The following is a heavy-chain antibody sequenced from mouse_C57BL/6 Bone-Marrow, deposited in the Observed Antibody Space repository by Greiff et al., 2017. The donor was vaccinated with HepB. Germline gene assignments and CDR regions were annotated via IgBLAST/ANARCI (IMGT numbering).Heavy chain of an antibody. Sequence: EVQLVESGAGLVKPGGSLKLSCAASGFTFSSYAMSWVRQTPETRLEWVAYISRGGDYIYYADTVKGRFTISRDNARNTLYLQMSSLKSEDTAMYYCTRDHGKPPPGFAYWGQGTLVTVSS. V-gene: IGHV5-9-1*02. D-gene: IGHD2-1*01. CDR3: TRDHGKPPPGFAY. CDR2: ISRGGDYI. CDR1: GFTFSSYA. J-gene: IGHJ3*01.